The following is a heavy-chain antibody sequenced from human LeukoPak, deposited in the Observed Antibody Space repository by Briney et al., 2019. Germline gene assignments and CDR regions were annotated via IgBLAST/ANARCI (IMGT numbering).Heavy chain of an antibody. CDR1: GGSFSGYY. J-gene: IGHJ3*02. CDR3: ARASCSGGSCYSDAFDI. V-gene: IGHV4-34*01. D-gene: IGHD2-15*01. CDR2: INHSGST. Sequence: SETLSLTCAVYGGSFSGYYWNWIRQPPGKGLEWIGEINHSGSTNYNPSLKSRVTISVDTSKNQISLKVSSVTAADTAVYYCARASCSGGSCYSDAFDIWGQGTKVTVSS.